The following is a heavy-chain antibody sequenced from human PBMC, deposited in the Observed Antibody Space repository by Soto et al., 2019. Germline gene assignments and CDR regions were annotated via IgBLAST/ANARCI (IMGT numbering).Heavy chain of an antibody. D-gene: IGHD3-10*01. V-gene: IGHV1-24*01. CDR1: GYTLTELS. CDR3: GIDVRCSNQFDR. Sequence: ASVKVSCKVSGYTLTELSIHWVRQARGEEFWWMGGFELENGETIYAQRFQGRVTMPEGSSADTPYKELSNLRSEDTAVYYCGIDVRCSNQFDRWVQGTMVTVSS. CDR2: FELENGET. J-gene: IGHJ5*02.